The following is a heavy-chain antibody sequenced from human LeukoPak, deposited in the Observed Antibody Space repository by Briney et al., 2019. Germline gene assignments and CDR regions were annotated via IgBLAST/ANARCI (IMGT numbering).Heavy chain of an antibody. V-gene: IGHV1-2*06. Sequence: GASVKVSCKASGYTFTSYDINWVRQAPGQGLEWMGRINPNSGGTNYAQKFQGRVTMTRDTSISTAYMELSRLRSDDTAVYYCARDRPSYCSGGSCYYMDVWGKGTTVTVSS. CDR2: INPNSGGT. J-gene: IGHJ6*03. D-gene: IGHD2-15*01. CDR1: GYTFTSYD. CDR3: ARDRPSYCSGGSCYYMDV.